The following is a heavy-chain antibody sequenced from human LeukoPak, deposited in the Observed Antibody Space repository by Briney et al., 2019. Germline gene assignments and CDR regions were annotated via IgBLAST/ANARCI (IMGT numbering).Heavy chain of an antibody. CDR2: INHSGST. Sequence: PSETLSLTCAVYGGSFSGYYWSWIRQPPGKGLEWIGEINHSGSTNYNPSLKSRVTISVDTSKNQFSLKLSSVTAADTAVYYCARGDSDILTGYQPFDYWGQGTLVTVSS. CDR3: ARGDSDILTGYQPFDY. V-gene: IGHV4-34*01. D-gene: IGHD3-9*01. CDR1: GGSFSGYY. J-gene: IGHJ4*02.